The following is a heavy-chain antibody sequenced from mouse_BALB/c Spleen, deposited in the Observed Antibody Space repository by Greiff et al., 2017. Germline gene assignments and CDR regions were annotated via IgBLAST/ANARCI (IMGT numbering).Heavy chain of an antibody. D-gene: IGHD2-2*01. Sequence: EVQLVESGGGLVKPGGSLKLSCAASGFTFSDYYMYWVRQTPEKRLEWVATISDGGSYTYYPDSVKGRFTISRDNAKNNLYLQMSSLKSEDTAMYYCARDRGLRDYAMDYWGQGTSVTVSS. CDR3: ARDRGLRDYAMDY. J-gene: IGHJ4*01. V-gene: IGHV5-4*02. CDR2: ISDGGSYT. CDR1: GFTFSDYY.